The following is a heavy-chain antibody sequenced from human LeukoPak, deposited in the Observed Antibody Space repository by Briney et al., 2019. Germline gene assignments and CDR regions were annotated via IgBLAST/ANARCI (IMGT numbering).Heavy chain of an antibody. CDR1: GFTFSSYW. J-gene: IGHJ3*02. CDR2: IKQDGSEK. V-gene: IGHV3-7*01. D-gene: IGHD3-3*01. CDR3: ARVLLKSGYPGDDAFDI. Sequence: GGSLRLSCAASGFTFSSYWMSWVRQAPGKGLEWVANIKQDGSEKYYVDSVKGRFTISRDNAKNSLYLQMNSLRAEDTAVYYCARVLLKSGYPGDDAFDIWGQGTMVTVSS.